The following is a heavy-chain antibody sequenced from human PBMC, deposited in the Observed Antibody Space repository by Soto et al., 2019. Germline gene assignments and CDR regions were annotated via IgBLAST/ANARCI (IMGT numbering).Heavy chain of an antibody. V-gene: IGHV4-39*01. CDR1: GGSISSSSYY. D-gene: IGHD2-15*01. J-gene: IGHJ5*02. Sequence: SETLSLTCTVSGGSISSSSYYWGWIRQPPGKGLEWIGSIYYSGSTYYNPSLKSRVTISVDTSKNQFSLKLSSVTAADTAVYYCASSLGYCSGGSCYLNWFDPWGQGTLVTVSS. CDR2: IYYSGST. CDR3: ASSLGYCSGGSCYLNWFDP.